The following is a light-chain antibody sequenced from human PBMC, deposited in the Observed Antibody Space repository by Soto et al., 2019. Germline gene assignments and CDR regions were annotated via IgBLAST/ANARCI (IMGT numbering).Light chain of an antibody. J-gene: IGLJ2*01. Sequence: QSVLTQPPSVSGAPGQRVTISCTGSSSNIGAGYDVHWYQQVPGTAPKLLIYANANRPSGVPDRFSGSKSGTLASLAITGLQAEDEADYYCQSYDRSLTGSIFGGGTKVTVL. CDR1: SSNIGAGYD. CDR3: QSYDRSLTGSI. CDR2: ANA. V-gene: IGLV1-40*01.